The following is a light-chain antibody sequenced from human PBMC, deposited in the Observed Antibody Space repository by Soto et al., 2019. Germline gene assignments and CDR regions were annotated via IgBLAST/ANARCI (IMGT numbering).Light chain of an antibody. CDR2: DAS. CDR3: QQYNSFPGT. J-gene: IGKJ1*01. V-gene: IGKV1-5*01. Sequence: IQMTQYPSTLSASVGDRVTITCRASQSFTNWLAWYQQKPGKAPKLLIYDASILKSGVPSRFSGSRSGTEFTLTISSLQPDDFATYYCQQYNSFPGTFGQGTKA. CDR1: QSFTNW.